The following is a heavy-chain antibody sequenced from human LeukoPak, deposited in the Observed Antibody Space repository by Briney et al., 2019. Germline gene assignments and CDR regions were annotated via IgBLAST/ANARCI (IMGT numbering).Heavy chain of an antibody. CDR2: IRYDGSNK. CDR1: GFTFSSYG. CDR3: ARVLHKRNYDSSTYYGY. V-gene: IGHV3-33*08. Sequence: GGSLRLSCAASGFTFSSYGMHWVRQAPGKGLEWVALIRYDGSNKYYADYVKGRFTISRDNAKNSLYLQMSGLRAEDTAVYYCARVLHKRNYDSSTYYGYWGQGTLVTVSS. D-gene: IGHD3-22*01. J-gene: IGHJ4*02.